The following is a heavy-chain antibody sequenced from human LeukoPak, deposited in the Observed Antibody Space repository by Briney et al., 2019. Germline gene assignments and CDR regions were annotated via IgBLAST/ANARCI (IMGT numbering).Heavy chain of an antibody. CDR1: GGSISSSSYY. D-gene: IGHD3-3*01. CDR2: INHSGST. J-gene: IGHJ2*01. CDR3: ARIDFWSGYYGRYFDL. V-gene: IGHV4-39*07. Sequence: SETLSLTCTVSGGSISSSSYYWGWIRQPPGKGLEWIGEINHSGSTNYNPSLKSRVTISVDTSKNQFSLKLSSVTAADTAVYYCARIDFWSGYYGRYFDLWGRGTLVTVSS.